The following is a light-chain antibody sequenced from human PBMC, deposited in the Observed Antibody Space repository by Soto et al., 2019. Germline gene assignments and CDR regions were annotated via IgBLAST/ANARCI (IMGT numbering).Light chain of an antibody. CDR2: NVS. Sequence: DVVLTQSPLSLPVTLGQSASISCRSSQSLVYTDGNTYLNWFRQRPGQSPGRLIYNVSNRDSGVPDRFAGSGSGTNFALKISRVEAEDIGLYYCMQGTHWPYTFGQGTKVDIK. V-gene: IGKV2-30*01. CDR3: MQGTHWPYT. CDR1: QSLVYTDGNTY. J-gene: IGKJ2*01.